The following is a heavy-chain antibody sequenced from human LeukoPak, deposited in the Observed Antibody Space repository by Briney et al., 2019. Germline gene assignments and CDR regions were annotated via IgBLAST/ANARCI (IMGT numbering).Heavy chain of an antibody. V-gene: IGHV4-34*10. D-gene: IGHD3-16*01. Sequence: SETLSLTCAVYGGSFSHYYWSWIRQTPGRGPEWIGEIYHSGSTNYNPSLKDRVTMSVDTSKNQFSLKLSSVTAADTAMYYCAREKIGTGTVLGKDYYYMGVWGKGTTVTVSS. J-gene: IGHJ6*03. CDR3: AREKIGTGTVLGKDYYYMGV. CDR2: IYHSGST. CDR1: GGSFSHYY.